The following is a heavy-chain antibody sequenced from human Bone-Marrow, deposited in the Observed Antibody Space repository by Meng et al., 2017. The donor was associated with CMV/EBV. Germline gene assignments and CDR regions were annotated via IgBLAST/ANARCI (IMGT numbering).Heavy chain of an antibody. V-gene: IGHV1-18*01. D-gene: IGHD1-7*01. CDR2: ISAYNGNT. J-gene: IGHJ3*02. CDR3: ARADNWNYVSNDAFDI. CDR1: GYTFTSYG. Sequence: ASVKVSCKASGYTFTSYGISWVRQAPGQGLEWMGWISAYNGNTNYAQKLQGRVTMTTDTSTSTAYMELSRLRSDDTAVYYCARADNWNYVSNDAFDIWGQGTMVTVSS.